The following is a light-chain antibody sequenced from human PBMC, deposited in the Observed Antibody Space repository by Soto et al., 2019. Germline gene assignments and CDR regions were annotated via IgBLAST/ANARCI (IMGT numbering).Light chain of an antibody. V-gene: IGLV2-14*03. J-gene: IGLJ2*01. Sequence: QSVLTQPASVSGSPGQSIAISCTGTSSDIGAYAYVSWYQQHPGKIPKLIVFDVNYRPSGVSSRFSGSKSGNTASLTISGLQAEDEADYYCRSYTRSSSVIFGGGTKLTVL. CDR3: RSYTRSSSVI. CDR2: DVN. CDR1: SSDIGAYAY.